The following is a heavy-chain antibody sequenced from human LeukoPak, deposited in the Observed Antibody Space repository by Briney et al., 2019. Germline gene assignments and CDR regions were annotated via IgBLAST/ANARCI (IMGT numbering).Heavy chain of an antibody. CDR1: GGSISGHY. CDR2: IYYSGTT. J-gene: IGHJ4*02. V-gene: IGHV4-59*11. CDR3: ASFVYSTSSGFFDY. Sequence: SETLSLTCTVSGGSISGHYWSWIRQPPGKGLEWIGYIYYSGTTNYNPSLKSRLTLLVDTSKNQFSLKLSSVTAADTAVYYCASFVYSTSSGFFDYWGQGTLVTVSS. D-gene: IGHD6-6*01.